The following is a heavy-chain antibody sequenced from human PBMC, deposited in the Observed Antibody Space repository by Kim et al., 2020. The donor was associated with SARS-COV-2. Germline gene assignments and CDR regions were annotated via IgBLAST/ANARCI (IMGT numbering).Heavy chain of an antibody. J-gene: IGHJ4*02. V-gene: IGHV3-23*01. CDR2: ISGSGSST. D-gene: IGHD3-22*01. CDR1: GFTLSSYA. Sequence: GGSLRLSCAASGFTLSSYAMAWVRQSPGKGLEWVSGISGSGSSTYYTDSVKGRFSISRDDSKNTLFLQMDYLRAEYTALYYCGRGRNYYDSSGLFNWGQGTLVTVSS. CDR3: GRGRNYYDSSGLFN.